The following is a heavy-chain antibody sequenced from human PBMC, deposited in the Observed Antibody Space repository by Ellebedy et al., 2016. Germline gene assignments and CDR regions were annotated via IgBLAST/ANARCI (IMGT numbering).Heavy chain of an antibody. CDR3: ARMPYFYTSGTLKWPLYGLDV. Sequence: SGPTLVXPTQTLTLACNISGFSLSTSGMSLSWIRQPPGKALEWLALIDWENNAHYSTSLRTRLTISMDTSKNQVVLIMTNMDPVDTATYFCARMPYFYTSGTLKWPLYGLDVWGQGTTVTVSS. J-gene: IGHJ6*02. D-gene: IGHD3-10*01. CDR1: GFSLSTSGMS. CDR2: IDWENNA. V-gene: IGHV2-70*01.